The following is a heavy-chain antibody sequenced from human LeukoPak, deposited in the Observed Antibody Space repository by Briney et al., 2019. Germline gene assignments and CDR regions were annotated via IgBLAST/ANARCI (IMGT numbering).Heavy chain of an antibody. J-gene: IGHJ6*03. CDR3: ARIVSSGWYYYYMDV. CDR2: IYYSGST. CDR1: GGSISSYY. V-gene: IGHV4-59*08. Sequence: SETLSLTCTVSGGSISSYYWSWIRQPPGKGLEWIGYIYYSGSTNYNPSLKGRVTISVDTSKNQFSLKLSSVTAADTAVYYCARIVSSGWYYYYMDVWGKGTTVTVSS. D-gene: IGHD6-19*01.